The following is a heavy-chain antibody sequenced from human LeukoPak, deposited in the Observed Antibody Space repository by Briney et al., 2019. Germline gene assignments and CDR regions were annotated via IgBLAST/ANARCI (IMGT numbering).Heavy chain of an antibody. J-gene: IGHJ5*02. CDR1: GYTFTGYC. CDR3: ARDGDYVGHNWFDP. CDR2: INPNSGGT. D-gene: IGHD4-17*01. Sequence: GASVKVSCKASGYTFTGYCMHWVRQAPGQGLEWMGSINPNSGGTNYAQKFQGRVTMTRDTSISTAYMELSRLRSDDTAVHYCARDGDYVGHNWFDPWGQGTLVTVSS. V-gene: IGHV1-2*02.